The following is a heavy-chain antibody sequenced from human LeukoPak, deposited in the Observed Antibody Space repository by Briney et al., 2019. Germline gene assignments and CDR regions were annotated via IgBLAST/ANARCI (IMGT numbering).Heavy chain of an antibody. Sequence: SETLSLTCAVYGGSFSGYYWSWIRQPPGKGLEWIGEINHSGSTNYNPSLKGRVTISVDTSKNQFSLKLSSVTAADTAVYYCARTAAYSSSWYYDWGQGTLVTVSS. V-gene: IGHV4-34*01. CDR1: GGSFSGYY. CDR2: INHSGST. J-gene: IGHJ4*02. D-gene: IGHD6-13*01. CDR3: ARTAAYSSSWYYD.